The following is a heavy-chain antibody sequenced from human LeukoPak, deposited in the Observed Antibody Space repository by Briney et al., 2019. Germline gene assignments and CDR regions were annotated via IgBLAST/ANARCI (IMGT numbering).Heavy chain of an antibody. Sequence: ASVKVSCTASGYTFTDYYMHWVRQAPGQGLEWMGWINPNSGGTNFAQKFQGRVSMTRDTTISTAYMELSRLRSDDTAVYFCARFPRVAATQYFYYNYYMDVWGKGTTVTVSS. CDR1: GYTFTDYY. J-gene: IGHJ6*03. CDR3: ARFPRVAATQYFYYNYYMDV. D-gene: IGHD2-15*01. CDR2: INPNSGGT. V-gene: IGHV1-2*02.